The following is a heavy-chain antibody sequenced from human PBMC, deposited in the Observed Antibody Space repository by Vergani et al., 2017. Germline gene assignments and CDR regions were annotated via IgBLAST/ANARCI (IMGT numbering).Heavy chain of an antibody. Sequence: EVQLVESGGVVVQPGGSLRLSCAASGFTFDDYTMHWVRQAPGKGLEWVSLISWDGGSTYYADSVKGRFTISRDNSNNSLYLQMNSLRTEDTALYYCAKEGRGPYCGGDCHPFDYWGQGTLVTVSS. D-gene: IGHD2-21*02. CDR3: AKEGRGPYCGGDCHPFDY. J-gene: IGHJ4*02. CDR1: GFTFDDYT. V-gene: IGHV3-43*01. CDR2: ISWDGGST.